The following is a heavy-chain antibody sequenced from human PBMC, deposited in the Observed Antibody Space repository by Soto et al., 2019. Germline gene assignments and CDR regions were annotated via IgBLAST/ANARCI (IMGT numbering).Heavy chain of an antibody. Sequence: GESLKISWKASVFSFSNYWIHWVRQKPGKGLEWMGRIEHREASTNYSPSFQGHVTISADKSNSTAYLQWKSLKASDTAMYYCAIQLLALDMWFDPWGQGTLVTVSS. CDR1: VFSFSNYW. V-gene: IGHV5-10-1*01. CDR3: AIQLLALDMWFDP. J-gene: IGHJ5*02. D-gene: IGHD6-19*01. CDR2: IEHREAST.